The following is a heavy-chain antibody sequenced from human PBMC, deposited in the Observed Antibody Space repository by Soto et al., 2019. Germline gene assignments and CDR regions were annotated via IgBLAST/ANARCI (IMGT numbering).Heavy chain of an antibody. Sequence: EVQLVESGGGLVKPGGSLRLSCAASGFTFSSYSMNWVRQAPGKGLEWVSSISSSSSYIYYADSVKGRFTISRDNAKHSLYLQMNSLRAEDTAVYYCASAVTVTTENDYWGQGTLVTVSS. D-gene: IGHD4-17*01. CDR2: ISSSSSYI. J-gene: IGHJ4*02. CDR3: ASAVTVTTENDY. V-gene: IGHV3-21*01. CDR1: GFTFSSYS.